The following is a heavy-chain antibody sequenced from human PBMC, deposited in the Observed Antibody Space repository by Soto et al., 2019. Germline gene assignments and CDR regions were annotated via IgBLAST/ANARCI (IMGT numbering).Heavy chain of an antibody. Sequence: QVQLVESGGGVVQPGTSLRLSCAASGFTFSSYGMHWVRQAPGKGLEWVAIVSFDATIKYYADSVKGRFTISRDNSKNTLYLQMNSLRAEDTAVYYCAKAGAPATNWFDPWGQGTLVTVSS. CDR2: VSFDATIK. D-gene: IGHD6-13*01. CDR3: AKAGAPATNWFDP. J-gene: IGHJ5*02. CDR1: GFTFSSYG. V-gene: IGHV3-30*18.